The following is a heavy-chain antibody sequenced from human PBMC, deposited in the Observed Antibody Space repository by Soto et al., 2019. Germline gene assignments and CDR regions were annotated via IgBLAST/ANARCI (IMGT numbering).Heavy chain of an antibody. D-gene: IGHD6-6*01. CDR3: ARVRKVYSSSTDWFDP. CDR2: INPNSGGT. Sequence: QVQLVQSGAEVKKPGASVKVSCKASGYTFIGYDMHWVRQAPGQGLEWMGWINPNSGGTNYAQKFQGRVTMTRDTSISTAYMELSRLRSDDTAVYYCARVRKVYSSSTDWFDPWGQGTLVTVSS. V-gene: IGHV1-2*02. CDR1: GYTFIGYD. J-gene: IGHJ5*02.